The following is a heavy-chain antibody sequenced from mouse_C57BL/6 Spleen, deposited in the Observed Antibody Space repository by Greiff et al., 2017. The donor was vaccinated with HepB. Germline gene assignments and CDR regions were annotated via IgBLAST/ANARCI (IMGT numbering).Heavy chain of an antibody. D-gene: IGHD2-3*01. Sequence: EVKLMESGPGLVKPSQSLSLTCSVTGYSITSGYYWNWIRQFPGNKLEWMGYISYDGSNNYNPSLKNRISITRDTSKNQFFLKLNSVTTEDTATYYCARDGDGYYSWFAYWGQGTLVTVSA. CDR3: ARDGDGYYSWFAY. CDR1: GYSITSGYY. J-gene: IGHJ3*01. V-gene: IGHV3-6*01. CDR2: ISYDGSN.